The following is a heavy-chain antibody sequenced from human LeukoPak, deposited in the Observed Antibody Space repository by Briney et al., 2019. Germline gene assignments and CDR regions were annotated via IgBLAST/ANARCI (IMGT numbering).Heavy chain of an antibody. CDR1: GGTFSSCA. J-gene: IGHJ4*02. V-gene: IGHV1-69*13. CDR2: IIPIFGTA. CDR3: AREPPIYYYDSSGYPD. Sequence: SVKVSCKPSGGTFSSCAISWVRQAPGQGLEWMGGIIPIFGTANYAQKFQGRVTITADESTSTAYMELSSLRSEDTAVYYCAREPPIYYYDSSGYPDWGQGTLVTVSS. D-gene: IGHD3-22*01.